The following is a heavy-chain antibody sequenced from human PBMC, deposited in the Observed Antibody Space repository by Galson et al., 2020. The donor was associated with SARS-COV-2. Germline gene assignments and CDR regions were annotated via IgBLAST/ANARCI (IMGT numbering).Heavy chain of an antibody. CDR3: ARSSYYQGAFDI. CDR2: ISSRSSTV. V-gene: IGHV3-48*02. D-gene: IGHD2-2*01. Sequence: GESLKISCEASAFTFSDYSMNWVRQAPGKGLEWISYISSRSSTVYSAGSVEGRFTISRDNAKNSLYLQMNSLRDEDTAVYYCARSSYYQGAFDIWGRGTMVTVSS. J-gene: IGHJ3*02. CDR1: AFTFSDYS.